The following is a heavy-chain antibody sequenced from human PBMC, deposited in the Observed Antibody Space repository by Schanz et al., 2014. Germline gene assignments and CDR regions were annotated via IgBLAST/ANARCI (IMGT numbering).Heavy chain of an antibody. CDR2: IYSGGDT. Sequence: EVQLVESGGGLVKPGGSLRLSCAASGFTMRNEWMSWVPQAPGKGLEWVSLIYSGGDTNYAGSMKGRFTISRDGSKNTLYLQMNSLRPEDTAVYYCAKDENWALTDYWGQGTLVTVSS. V-gene: IGHV3-66*01. J-gene: IGHJ4*02. D-gene: IGHD7-27*01. CDR1: GFTMRNEW. CDR3: AKDENWALTDY.